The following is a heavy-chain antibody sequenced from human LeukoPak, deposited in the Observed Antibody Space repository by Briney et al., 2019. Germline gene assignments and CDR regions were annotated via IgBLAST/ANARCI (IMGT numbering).Heavy chain of an antibody. D-gene: IGHD3-22*01. J-gene: IGHJ4*02. Sequence: GGSLRLSCAASGFTFSSYSMNWVRQAPGKGLEWVSAISGSGGSTYYAGSVKGRFTISRDNSKNTLYLQMNSLRAEDTAVYYCAKGSSYYYDSSGTFDYWGQGTLVTVSS. CDR3: AKGSSYYYDSSGTFDY. CDR2: ISGSGGST. CDR1: GFTFSSYS. V-gene: IGHV3-23*01.